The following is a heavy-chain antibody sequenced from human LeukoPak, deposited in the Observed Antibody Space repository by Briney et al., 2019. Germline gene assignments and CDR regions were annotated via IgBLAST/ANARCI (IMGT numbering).Heavy chain of an antibody. V-gene: IGHV1-18*01. J-gene: IGHJ4*02. D-gene: IGHD1-14*01. CDR2: ISAYNGNT. CDR1: GYTFTSFG. CDR3: ARVPDYYFDY. Sequence: ASVKVSCEASGYTFTSFGISWVRQAPGQGLEWTGWISAYNGNTNYAQKLQGRVTMTTDTSTSTAYMELRSLRSDDTAVYYCARVPDYYFDYWGQGTLVTVSS.